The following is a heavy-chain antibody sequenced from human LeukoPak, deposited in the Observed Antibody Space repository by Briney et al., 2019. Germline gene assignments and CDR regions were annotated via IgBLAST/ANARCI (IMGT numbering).Heavy chain of an antibody. J-gene: IGHJ6*02. CDR2: IVGTDGST. CDR3: ARDTFAVF. V-gene: IGHV3-23*01. D-gene: IGHD5/OR15-5a*01. Sequence: PGGSLRLSCAASGFTFSNYIMRWLRRAPGKGLEWVSTIVGTDGSTYYADSVKGRFTISGDYSRNTLYLQMNSLRAEDTAVYYCARDTFAVFWGQGTTVTVSS. CDR1: GFTFSNYI.